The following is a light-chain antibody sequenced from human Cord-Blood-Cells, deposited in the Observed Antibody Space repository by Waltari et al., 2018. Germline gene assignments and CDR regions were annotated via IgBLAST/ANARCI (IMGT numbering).Light chain of an antibody. J-gene: IGLJ2*01. V-gene: IGLV2-23*03. CDR2: EGS. Sequence: QSALTQPASVSGSPGQSITISCTGTSSDVGSYNLVPWYQQHPGKAPKLMSYEGSKRPSGVSNRFSGSKSGNTASLTISGLQAEDEADYYCCSYAGSSTFYVVFGGGTKLTVL. CDR1: SSDVGSYNL. CDR3: CSYAGSSTFYVV.